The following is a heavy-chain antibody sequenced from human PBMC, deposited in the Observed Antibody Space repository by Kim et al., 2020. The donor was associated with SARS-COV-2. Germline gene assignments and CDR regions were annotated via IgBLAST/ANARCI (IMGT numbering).Heavy chain of an antibody. V-gene: IGHV3-30-3*01. CDR3: ARDGGNWFDP. J-gene: IGHJ5*02. CDR2: SSK. Sequence: SSKNNADPVKGRFTISRDNSKNTLYLQMNSLRAEDTAVYYCARDGGNWFDPWGQGTLVTVSS. D-gene: IGHD3-16*01.